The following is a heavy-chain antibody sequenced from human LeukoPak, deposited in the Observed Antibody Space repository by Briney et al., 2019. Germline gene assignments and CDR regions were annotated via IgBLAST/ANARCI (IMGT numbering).Heavy chain of an antibody. CDR2: INSNTGGT. J-gene: IGHJ4*02. V-gene: IGHV1-2*02. D-gene: IGHD1-26*01. Sequence: ASVNVSCKASGYTFTGYYMHWVRQAPGQGLEWIGWINSNTGGTDYGQKFQGRVTMTRDTPSSTAYMDLSRLRLDDTAVYYCARGEVLYGGRFHVTDFWGQGTLLTVSS. CDR1: GYTFTGYY. CDR3: ARGEVLYGGRFHVTDF.